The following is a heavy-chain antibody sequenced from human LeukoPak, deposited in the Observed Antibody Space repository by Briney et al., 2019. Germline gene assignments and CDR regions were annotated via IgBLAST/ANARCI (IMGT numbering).Heavy chain of an antibody. V-gene: IGHV4-34*01. J-gene: IGHJ4*02. CDR2: INHSGST. CDR3: ARGTGSLDH. Sequence: SETLSLTCAVYGGSFSGYYWSWIRQPPGKGLEWIGEINHSGSTNYNPSLKSRVTISVDTSKNQFSLKLSSVTAADTAVYYCARGTGSLDHWGQGTLVTVSS. CDR1: GGSFSGYY. D-gene: IGHD1-26*01.